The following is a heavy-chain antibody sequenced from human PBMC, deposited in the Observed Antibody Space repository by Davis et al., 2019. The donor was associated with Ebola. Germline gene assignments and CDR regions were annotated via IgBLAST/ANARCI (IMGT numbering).Heavy chain of an antibody. CDR1: GFTFSTYA. D-gene: IGHD3-22*01. V-gene: IGHV3-23*01. Sequence: GESLKISCVASGFTFSTYAMSWVRQAPGKGLEWVSGISGDATITSYADSVKGRFTISRDNSKSSLYLQMNSLRAEDTAIYYCAKTYYHDTTGYYPGTEFDYWGQGTLVTVSS. CDR3: AKTYYHDTTGYYPGTEFDY. CDR2: ISGDATIT. J-gene: IGHJ4*02.